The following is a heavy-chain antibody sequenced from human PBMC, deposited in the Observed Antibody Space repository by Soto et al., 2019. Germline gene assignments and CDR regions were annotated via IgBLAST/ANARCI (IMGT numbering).Heavy chain of an antibody. V-gene: IGHV3-23*01. D-gene: IGHD3-10*01. CDR1: GFSFSSYA. CDR2: ISGAGDRT. CDR3: AKPTRGPLSSRRSDATRVDS. J-gene: IGHJ4*02. Sequence: EAQLLESGGSLVQPGGSLRLSCAASGFSFSSYAMNWVRQAPGKGLEWVSIISGAGDRTYYADSVKGRFTISRDNSKNTLYLQMTSLRAEDPAVYHCAKPTRGPLSSRRSDATRVDSWGQGTLVTVSS.